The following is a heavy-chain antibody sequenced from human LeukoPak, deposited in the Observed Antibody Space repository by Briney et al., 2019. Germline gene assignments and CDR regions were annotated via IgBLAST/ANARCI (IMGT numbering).Heavy chain of an antibody. V-gene: IGHV3-7*03. CDR2: IKEDGSEK. Sequence: GGSLRLSCAASGFTFSSCWMTWVRQAPGKGLEWVANIKEDGSEKNYVDSVKGRFTISRDNAKNSLYLQMNSLRAEDTAVYYCATPLDYYDSSGYHQGGDWGQGTLLTVSS. CDR1: GFTFSSCW. J-gene: IGHJ4*02. D-gene: IGHD3-22*01. CDR3: ATPLDYYDSSGYHQGGD.